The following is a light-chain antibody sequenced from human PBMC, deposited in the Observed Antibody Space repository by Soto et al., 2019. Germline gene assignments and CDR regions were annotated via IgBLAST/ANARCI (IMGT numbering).Light chain of an antibody. J-gene: IGKJ4*01. CDR2: GAS. Sequence: EIVLTQSPGTRSLSPGERATLSCRASQSVSSSYLAWYQQKPGQAPRLLIYGASSRATGIPDRFSDSGSGTDFTLTISRLEPEDFAVYYCQQYGSSPLTFGGGTKVEI. V-gene: IGKV3-20*01. CDR3: QQYGSSPLT. CDR1: QSVSSSY.